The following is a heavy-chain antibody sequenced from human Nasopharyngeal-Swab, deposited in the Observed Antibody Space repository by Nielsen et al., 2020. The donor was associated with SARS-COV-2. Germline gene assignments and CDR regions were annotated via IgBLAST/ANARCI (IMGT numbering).Heavy chain of an antibody. CDR1: GFTFSRYT. V-gene: IGHV3-30-3*01. J-gene: IGHJ4*02. Sequence: GGSLRLSGAASGFTFSRYTMHWVRQAPGKGLEWVAVISYDGSNKYYADSVKGRFTISRDISKNTLYLQMNSLRAEDTAVFYCASTPLDSSGYYYAFHYWGRGTLVTVSS. CDR2: ISYDGSNK. CDR3: ASTPLDSSGYYYAFHY. D-gene: IGHD3-22*01.